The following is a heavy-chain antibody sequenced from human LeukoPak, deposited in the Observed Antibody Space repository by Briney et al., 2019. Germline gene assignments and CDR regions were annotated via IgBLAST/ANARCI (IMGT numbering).Heavy chain of an antibody. CDR1: GFTFSSYS. CDR2: ISSSSSYI. D-gene: IGHD6-19*01. CDR3: ASSAIAEAAHWYWFDP. J-gene: IGHJ5*02. V-gene: IGHV3-21*01. Sequence: GGSLRLSCAASGFTFSSYSMNWVRQAPGKGLEWVSSISSSSSYIYYADSVKGRFTISRDNAKNSLYLQMNSLRAEDTAVYYCASSAIAEAAHWYWFDPWGQGTLVTVSS.